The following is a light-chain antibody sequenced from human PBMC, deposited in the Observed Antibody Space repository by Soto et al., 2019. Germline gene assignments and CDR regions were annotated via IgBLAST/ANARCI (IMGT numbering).Light chain of an antibody. V-gene: IGKV3-11*01. Sequence: EIVLTQSPSTLSLSPGERATLSCRASQSVSSYLAWYQQKPGQAPRLLIYDGSNRATGIPARFSGSGSGTDFTLTISSPEPEDFAVYYCQQRSNFGQGTRLEI. CDR1: QSVSSY. CDR3: QQRSN. J-gene: IGKJ5*01. CDR2: DGS.